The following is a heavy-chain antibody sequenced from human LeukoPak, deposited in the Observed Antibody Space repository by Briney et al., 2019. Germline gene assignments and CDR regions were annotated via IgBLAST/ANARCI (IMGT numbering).Heavy chain of an antibody. CDR1: GFTFSSYG. V-gene: IGHV3-30*02. CDR3: AKNNLVGATVEAFDI. J-gene: IGHJ3*02. CDR2: IRYDGNNK. D-gene: IGHD1-26*01. Sequence: GGSLRLSCAASGFTFSSYGMHWVRQAPGKGLEWVTFIRYDGNNKYFADSVKGRFTISRDNSKNTLYLQVNSLRAEDTAVYYCAKNNLVGATVEAFDIWGQGTMVTVPS.